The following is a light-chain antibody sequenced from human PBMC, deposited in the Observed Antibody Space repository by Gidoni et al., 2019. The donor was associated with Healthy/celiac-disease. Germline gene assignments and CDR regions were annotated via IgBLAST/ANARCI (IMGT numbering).Light chain of an antibody. Sequence: EIVMTQSPATLSVSPGERATLSCRASQSVSSNLAWYQQKPGQAPRLLIYGASTRATGIPARFSGSGSGTEFTLTISSLQSEDFAVYYCQQYNNWPPVSFXXXTKLEIK. CDR1: QSVSSN. J-gene: IGKJ2*03. CDR2: GAS. CDR3: QQYNNWPPVS. V-gene: IGKV3-15*01.